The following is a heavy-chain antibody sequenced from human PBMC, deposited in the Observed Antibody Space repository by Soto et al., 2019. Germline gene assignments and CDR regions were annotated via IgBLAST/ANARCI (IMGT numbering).Heavy chain of an antibody. V-gene: IGHV3-33*05. J-gene: IGHJ6*02. D-gene: IGHD1-1*01. CDR2: ISYDGSDR. CDR3: ARATNYYCGMDV. Sequence: QVQLVESGGGVVQPGRSLRLSCAASGFTFISYGMHWVRQAPGKGLQWVAFISYDGSDRYYEDSVKGRFTISRGNSKNPLYLQSNSLRAEDTALYDCARATNYYCGMDVWGQGTTVTVSS. CDR1: GFTFISYG.